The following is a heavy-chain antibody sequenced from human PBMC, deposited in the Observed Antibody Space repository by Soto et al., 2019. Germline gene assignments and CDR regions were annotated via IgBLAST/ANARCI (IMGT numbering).Heavy chain of an antibody. V-gene: IGHV3-21*01. J-gene: IGHJ4*02. CDR3: VKVGGPCSTSSCYAYFEY. CDR1: GLIFSAYG. Sequence: PGGSLRLSCTVSGLIFSAYGINWVRQAPGEGLEWVSSISSSGYNMFYADSVQGRFTISRDNAKTSLYLQMNNLRAEDTAVYYCVKVGGPCSTSSCYAYFEYWGQGALVTVSS. CDR2: ISSSGYNM. D-gene: IGHD2-2*01.